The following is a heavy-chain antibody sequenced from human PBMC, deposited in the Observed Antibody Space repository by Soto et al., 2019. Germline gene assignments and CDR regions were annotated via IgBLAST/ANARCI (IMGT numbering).Heavy chain of an antibody. J-gene: IGHJ4*02. CDR1: VLPHINFA. D-gene: IGHD2-21*01. Sequence: GWSLRLACTSSVLPHINFAMMWVRQAPGKGLECVSGIYGSGRGIEYTDSVKGRFTISRDNSKNTVYLQMTDLRADDTAVYYCAKDAVYNDGLWLMDHWGQGTQVTVSS. CDR3: AKDAVYNDGLWLMDH. V-gene: IGHV3-23*05. CDR2: IYGSGRGI.